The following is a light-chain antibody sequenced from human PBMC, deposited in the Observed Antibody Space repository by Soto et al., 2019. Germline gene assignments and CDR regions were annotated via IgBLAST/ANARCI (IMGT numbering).Light chain of an antibody. J-gene: IGKJ1*01. Sequence: DIQMTQSPSTLSASVGDRVTITCRASQNIERYMAWYQQKPGKAPKLLIYKASTLKSGVPSRFTGSGSGTEFTLTINSLQPDDFATYYCQQYSVYWTFGQGTKVDI. V-gene: IGKV1-5*03. CDR2: KAS. CDR3: QQYSVYWT. CDR1: QNIERY.